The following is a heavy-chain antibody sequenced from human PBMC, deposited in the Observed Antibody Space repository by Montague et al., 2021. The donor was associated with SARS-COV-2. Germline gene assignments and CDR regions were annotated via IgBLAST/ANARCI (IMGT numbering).Heavy chain of an antibody. Sequence: SSKGRFTISRDNSRNTLYLQMNSLRAEDTAIYYCAKDREMGYSADYWGQGTLVTVSS. CDR3: AKDREMGYSADY. V-gene: IGHV3-23*01. J-gene: IGHJ4*02. D-gene: IGHD5-24*01.